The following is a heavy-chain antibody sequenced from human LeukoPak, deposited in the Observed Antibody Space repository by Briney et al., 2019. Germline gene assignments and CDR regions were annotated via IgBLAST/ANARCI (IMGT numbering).Heavy chain of an antibody. CDR2: INPNSGGT. V-gene: IGHV1-2*02. J-gene: IGHJ4*02. CDR3: ASPVGYCRGGSCSRGLGN. Sequence: ASLKVSCKASGYTFTGYHMHWVRQAPGQGLEWMAWINPNSGGTKYAQKFQGRVTMTRDTSISTAYMEVSSLRSDDTAVYYCASPVGYCRGGSCSRGLGNWGQGPPVTVS. CDR1: GYTFTGYH. D-gene: IGHD2-15*01.